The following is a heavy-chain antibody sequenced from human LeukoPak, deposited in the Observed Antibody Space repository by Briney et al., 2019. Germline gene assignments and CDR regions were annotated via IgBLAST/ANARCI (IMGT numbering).Heavy chain of an antibody. CDR1: GYTLTGYY. Sequence: GASVKVSCKASGYTLTGYYMHWVRQAPGQGLEWMGWINPNSGGTNYAQKFQGRVTMTRDTPISTAYMELSRLRSDDTAVYYCARILVGNIGDYWGQGTLVTVSS. J-gene: IGHJ4*02. V-gene: IGHV1-2*02. CDR3: ARILVGNIGDY. D-gene: IGHD2-21*01. CDR2: INPNSGGT.